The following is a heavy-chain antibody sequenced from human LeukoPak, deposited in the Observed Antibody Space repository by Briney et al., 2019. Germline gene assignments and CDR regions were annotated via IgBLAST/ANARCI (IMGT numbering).Heavy chain of an antibody. CDR1: GYTFTGYY. V-gene: IGHV1-8*02. J-gene: IGHJ6*03. CDR3: ARSYCSGGSCYSRYYYYMDV. Sequence: ASVKVSCKASGYTFTGYYMHWVRQAPGQGLEWMGWMNPNSGNTGYAQKFQGRVTMTRNTSISTAYMELSSLRSEDTAVYYCARSYCSGGSCYSRYYYYMDVWGKGTTVTVSS. D-gene: IGHD2-15*01. CDR2: MNPNSGNT.